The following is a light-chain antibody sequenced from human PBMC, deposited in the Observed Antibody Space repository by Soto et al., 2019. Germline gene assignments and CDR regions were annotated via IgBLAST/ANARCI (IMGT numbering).Light chain of an antibody. CDR2: TAS. CDR1: QSISSW. CDR3: QQTNSFTIT. J-gene: IGKJ5*01. Sequence: IQMTQSPSSVSASVGDRVTITCRASQSISSWLAWYQQKQGKAPKLLIYTASNLQSGVPSRFSVSGSGTDGTITISRLQTEDGATYDCQQTNSFTITFGQGTRLEIK. V-gene: IGKV1D-12*01.